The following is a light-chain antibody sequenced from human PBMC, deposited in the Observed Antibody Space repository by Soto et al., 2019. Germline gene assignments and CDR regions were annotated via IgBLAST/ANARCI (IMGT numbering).Light chain of an antibody. Sequence: QAVVTQPASVSGSPGQSITISCTGTSDDIGAYDRVSWFQQYPGEAPKIIIYEVRNRPSGISSRFSGSRSGNTASLTISGLQYEYECDYYCSAYTARSTLVFGGGTKLTVL. CDR1: SDDIGAYDR. CDR2: EVR. CDR3: SAYTARSTLV. J-gene: IGLJ3*02. V-gene: IGLV2-14*01.